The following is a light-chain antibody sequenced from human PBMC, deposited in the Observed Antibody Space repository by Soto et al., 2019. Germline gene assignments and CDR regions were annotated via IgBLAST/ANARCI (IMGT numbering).Light chain of an antibody. CDR3: QQRSNWPPMYT. CDR2: DAS. Sequence: EIVLTQSPATLSLSPGERATLSCRASQSVNSYLAWYQQKPGQAPRLLIYDASNRATGIPARFSGSGSGTDFTLTINSLEPEDFAVYYCQQRSNWPPMYTFGQGTKLEIK. J-gene: IGKJ2*01. V-gene: IGKV3-11*01. CDR1: QSVNSY.